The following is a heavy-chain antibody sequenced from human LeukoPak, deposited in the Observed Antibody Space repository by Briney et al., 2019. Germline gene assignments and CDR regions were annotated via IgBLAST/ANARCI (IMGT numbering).Heavy chain of an antibody. D-gene: IGHD3-22*01. J-gene: IGHJ4*02. V-gene: IGHV3-23*01. CDR1: GFTFSNAW. CDR3: AKAIRSGDSSGYYREDYYFDY. Sequence: GGSLRLSCAASGFTFSNAWMSWVRQAPGKGLEWVSAVSGSGGSTYYADSVKGRFTISRDNSKNTLYLQMNSLRAEDTAVYYCAKAIRSGDSSGYYREDYYFDYWGQGTLVTVSS. CDR2: VSGSGGST.